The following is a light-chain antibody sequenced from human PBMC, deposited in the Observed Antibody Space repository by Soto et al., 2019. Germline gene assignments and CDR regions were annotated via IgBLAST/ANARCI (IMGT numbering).Light chain of an antibody. Sequence: AIQLTHSPSSLSASVGDRVTITCRASQGISSYLAWYQQKPGKAPKVLIYDASNLKSGVPSRFSGSGSGTEFILTISSLQPDDFATYYCQQYYTYPWTFGQGTKVDI. CDR2: DAS. CDR1: QGISSY. V-gene: IGKV1-13*02. J-gene: IGKJ1*01. CDR3: QQYYTYPWT.